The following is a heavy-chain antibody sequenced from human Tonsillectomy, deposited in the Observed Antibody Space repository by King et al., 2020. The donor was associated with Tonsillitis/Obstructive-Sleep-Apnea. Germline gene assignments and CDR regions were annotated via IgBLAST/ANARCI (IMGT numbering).Heavy chain of an antibody. D-gene: IGHD1-26*01. Sequence: VQLVESGGGLVQPGGSLRLSCAASGFTFSNYAMSWVRQAPGKGLEWVSAVSGSGRDTYYPDSVMGRFTISRDKSKNTLYLQMHSLRAEDTAVYYCARDPNSGSHYYFDYWGQGTLVTVSS. V-gene: IGHV3-23*04. CDR2: VSGSGRDT. CDR3: ARDPNSGSHYYFDY. J-gene: IGHJ4*02. CDR1: GFTFSNYA.